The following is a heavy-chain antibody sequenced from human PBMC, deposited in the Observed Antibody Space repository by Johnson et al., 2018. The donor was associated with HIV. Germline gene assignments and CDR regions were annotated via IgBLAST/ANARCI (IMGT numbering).Heavy chain of an antibody. CDR2: ISSSGSTI. V-gene: IGHV3-48*04. J-gene: IGHJ3*02. CDR1: GFTFDDYG. D-gene: IGHD4-23*01. Sequence: VQLVESGGGVVRPGGSLRLSCAASGFTFDDYGMSWVRQAPGKGLEWVSYISSSGSTIYYADSVNGRFTISRDNAKNSLYLQMNSLRAEDTDVYYCARSEVTAPSPPAGAFDIWGQGTMVTVSS. CDR3: ARSEVTAPSPPAGAFDI.